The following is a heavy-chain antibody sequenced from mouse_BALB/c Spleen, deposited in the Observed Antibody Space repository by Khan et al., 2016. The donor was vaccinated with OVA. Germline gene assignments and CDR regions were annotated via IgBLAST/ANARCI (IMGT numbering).Heavy chain of an antibody. CDR1: GYTFTDNY. Sequence: QVQLKESGPELVKPGASVKISCKASGYTFTDNYINWVKQKPGQGLEWIGWIYPGSGKTKYNEKFKGKATLTVDTSSSTAYMQLSSLTSEDTAVYFCARGGYYSNSLLDYWGQGTTLTVSS. CDR2: IYPGSGKT. CDR3: ARGGYYSNSLLDY. J-gene: IGHJ2*01. D-gene: IGHD1-1*01. V-gene: IGHV1-84*02.